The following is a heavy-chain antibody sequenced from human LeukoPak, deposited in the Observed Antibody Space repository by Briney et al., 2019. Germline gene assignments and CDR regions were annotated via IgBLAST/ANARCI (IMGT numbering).Heavy chain of an antibody. V-gene: IGHV4-38-2*02. CDR2: IYHSGST. CDR1: GGSISSGYY. CDR3: ARANRVSLYYFDY. J-gene: IGHJ4*02. Sequence: PSQTLSLTCTVSGGSISSGYYWGWIRQPPGKGLEWIGSIYHSGSTYYNPSLKSRVTISVDASKNQFSLKLSSVTAADTAVYYCARANRVSLYYFDYWGQGTLVTVSS. D-gene: IGHD5/OR15-5a*01.